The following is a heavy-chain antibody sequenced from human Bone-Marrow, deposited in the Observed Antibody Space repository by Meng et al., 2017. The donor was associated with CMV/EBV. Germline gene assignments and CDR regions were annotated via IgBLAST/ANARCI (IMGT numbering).Heavy chain of an antibody. CDR3: ASIQGYYYDSSGSLGAKAFDI. V-gene: IGHV5-51*01. J-gene: IGHJ3*02. CDR1: GYSFTSYW. CDR2: IYPGDSDT. Sequence: KVSCKGSGYSFTSYWIGWVRQMPGKGLEWMGIIYPGDSDTRYSPSFQGQVTISADKSISTAYLQWSSLKASDTAMYYCASIQGYYYDSSGSLGAKAFDIWGQGTMVPSPQ. D-gene: IGHD3-22*01.